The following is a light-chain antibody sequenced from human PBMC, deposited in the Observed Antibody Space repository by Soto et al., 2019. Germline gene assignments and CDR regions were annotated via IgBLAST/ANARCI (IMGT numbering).Light chain of an antibody. CDR3: QQHNSYPWT. J-gene: IGKJ1*01. CDR2: AAS. Sequence: DIQLTQSPSFLSASVGDRVTITCRSSQGFSSDLAWYQQKPGKAPKLLIYAASTLQSGVPSRFSGSGSGTEVTRTISTLQTEEFATYYWQQHNSYPWTFGQGTKVEIK. CDR1: QGFSSD. V-gene: IGKV1-9*01.